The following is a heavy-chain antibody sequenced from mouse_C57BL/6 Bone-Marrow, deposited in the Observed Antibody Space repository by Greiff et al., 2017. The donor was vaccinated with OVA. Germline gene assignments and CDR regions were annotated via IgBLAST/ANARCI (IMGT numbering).Heavy chain of an antibody. Sequence: QVQLQQSGAELVRPGASVTLSCKASGYTFTDYEMHWVKQTPVHGLEWIGAIDPETGGTAYNQKFKGKAILTADKSSSTAYMELRSLTHESSAVYDCTRAYYGCRYDYFDYWGQGTTLTVSS. CDR1: GYTFTDYE. CDR2: IDPETGGT. CDR3: TRAYYGCRYDYFDY. J-gene: IGHJ2*01. D-gene: IGHD1-1*01. V-gene: IGHV1-15*01.